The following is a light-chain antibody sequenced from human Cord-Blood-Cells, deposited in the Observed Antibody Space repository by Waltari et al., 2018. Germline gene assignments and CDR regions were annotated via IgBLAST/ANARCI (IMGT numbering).Light chain of an antibody. Sequence: QSALTQPASVSGSPGQSITISCTGTSSDVGGYNYVSWYQQHPGKAPTRLLYDVSKRPSGVSNRFSGSKSGNTASLTISGLQAEDEADYYCSSYTSSSTYVFGTGTKVTVL. CDR1: SSDVGGYNY. CDR3: SSYTSSSTYV. CDR2: DVS. V-gene: IGLV2-14*01. J-gene: IGLJ1*01.